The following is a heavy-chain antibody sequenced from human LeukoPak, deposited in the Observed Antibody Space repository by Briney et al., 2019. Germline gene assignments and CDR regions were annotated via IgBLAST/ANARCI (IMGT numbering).Heavy chain of an antibody. D-gene: IGHD3-22*01. CDR1: GFTFSSYA. V-gene: IGHV3-23*01. CDR2: ISGSGGST. Sequence: GGSLRLSCAASGFTFSSYAMSWVRQAPGKGLEWVSAISGSGGSTYYADSVEGRFTISRDNSKNTLYLQMNSLRAEDTAVYYCAKPQYYYDSSGYYSEYFQHWGQGTLVTVSS. CDR3: AKPQYYYDSSGYYSEYFQH. J-gene: IGHJ1*01.